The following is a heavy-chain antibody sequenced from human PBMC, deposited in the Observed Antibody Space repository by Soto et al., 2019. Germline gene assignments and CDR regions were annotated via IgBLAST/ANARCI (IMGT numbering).Heavy chain of an antibody. CDR3: AGEGIRFSGVIVGAGRDV. CDR1: GYSFTRHD. Sequence: QVQLVQSGAEVKKPGASVKVSCKASGYSFTRHDINWVRQAPGQGLEWMGWINPSSGNTGYAQRFLGRLTMTTDTTTSTADMEPSGLKTEDTAIYYCAGEGIRFSGVIVGAGRDVWGQGTTVTVPS. D-gene: IGHD3-10*01. V-gene: IGHV1-8*01. J-gene: IGHJ6*02. CDR2: INPSSGNT.